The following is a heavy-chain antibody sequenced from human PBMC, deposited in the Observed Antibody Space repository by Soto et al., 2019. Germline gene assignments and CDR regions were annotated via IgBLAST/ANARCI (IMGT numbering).Heavy chain of an antibody. J-gene: IGHJ5*02. Sequence: PSETLSLTCTVSGGSISSSGYYWGWIRQPPGKGPEWIGSIYYSGSTSYNPSLKSRVTMSVDTSKNQLSLKLSSVTAADTAVYYCARLHCNSPNCVPLDPWGQGTLVTVSS. CDR1: GGSISSSGYY. D-gene: IGHD2-2*01. CDR2: IYYSGST. CDR3: ARLHCNSPNCVPLDP. V-gene: IGHV4-39*01.